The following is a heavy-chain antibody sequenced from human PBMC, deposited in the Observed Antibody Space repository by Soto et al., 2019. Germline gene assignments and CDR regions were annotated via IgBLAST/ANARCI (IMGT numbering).Heavy chain of an antibody. CDR3: AKDRDSSGWDWHFDY. CDR2: ISGSGGST. J-gene: IGHJ4*02. D-gene: IGHD6-19*01. V-gene: IGHV3-23*01. CDR1: GFTFSRYA. Sequence: GGSLRLSCAASGFTFSRYAMSWVRQAPGKGLEWVSAISGSGGSTYYADSVKGRFTISRDNSKNTLYLQMNSLRAEDTAVYYCAKDRDSSGWDWHFDYWGQGTLVTVSS.